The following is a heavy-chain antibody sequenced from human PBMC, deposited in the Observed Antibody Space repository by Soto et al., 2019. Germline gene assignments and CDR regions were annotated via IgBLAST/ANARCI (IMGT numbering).Heavy chain of an antibody. Sequence: QVQLQESGPGLVKPSETLSLTCSVSGGSVSSGSYYWSWIRQPPGKGLEWIGYIDNSGTINYNPSLKGRVIISVDTSTNQFSLKLTSVTAADTAVYYCAREGRISLIRGVNFFDSWGQGTLVTVSS. V-gene: IGHV4-61*01. J-gene: IGHJ4*02. D-gene: IGHD3-10*01. CDR1: GGSVSSGSYY. CDR3: AREGRISLIRGVNFFDS. CDR2: IDNSGTI.